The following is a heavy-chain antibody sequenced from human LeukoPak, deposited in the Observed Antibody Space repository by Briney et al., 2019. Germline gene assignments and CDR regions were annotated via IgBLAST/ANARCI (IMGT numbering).Heavy chain of an antibody. CDR2: IIPIFGTA. J-gene: IGHJ6*02. Sequence: GSSVKVSCKASGGTLISYAISWVRQAPGQGLEWMGGIIPIFGTANYAQKFQGRVTITADESTSTAYMELSSLRSEDTAVYYCASKTRGYSYGYGAGAYHYYGMDVWGQGITVTVSS. CDR3: ASKTRGYSYGYGAGAYHYYGMDV. D-gene: IGHD5-18*01. CDR1: GGTLISYA. V-gene: IGHV1-69*01.